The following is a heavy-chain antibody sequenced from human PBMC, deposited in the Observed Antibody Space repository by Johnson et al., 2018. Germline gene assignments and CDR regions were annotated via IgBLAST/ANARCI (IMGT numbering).Heavy chain of an antibody. J-gene: IGHJ3*02. CDR2: SRSKGSGYPT. Sequence: VQLQESGGGLVQPGGSLRLSCEASGFTLTDHYMDWVRQTPGKGREWVGRSRSKGSGYPTEYAASVKGRFTFAREESRNSLFLQMNSLRTDQTAVDECGKVGGYIGGTDAFEMWGQGTMVTVSS. CDR1: GFTLTDHY. D-gene: IGHD4-23*01. V-gene: IGHV3-72*01. CDR3: GKVGGYIGGTDAFEM.